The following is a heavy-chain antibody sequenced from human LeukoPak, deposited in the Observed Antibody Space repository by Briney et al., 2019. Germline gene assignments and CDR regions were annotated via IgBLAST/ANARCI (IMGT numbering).Heavy chain of an antibody. J-gene: IGHJ4*02. CDR2: INAGNGNT. D-gene: IGHD3-22*01. CDR3: ARVGGYYYVGDY. V-gene: IGHV1-3*01. CDR1: GYTFTSYA. Sequence: ASVKVSCKASGYTFTSYAMHWVRQAPGQRLEWMGWINAGNGNTKYSQKFQGRVTITRDTSASTAYMELSSLRSEDTAVYYCARVGGYYYVGDYWGQGILVTVSS.